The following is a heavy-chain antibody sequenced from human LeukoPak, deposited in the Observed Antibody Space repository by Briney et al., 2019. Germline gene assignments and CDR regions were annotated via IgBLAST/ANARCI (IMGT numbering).Heavy chain of an antibody. V-gene: IGHV1-46*01. J-gene: IGHJ4*02. CDR3: ARVVAAAGSDY. Sequence: ASVKVSCKASGYTFTSYYMHWVRQAPGQGLEWMGIINPSGGSTSYAQKFQGRVTMTRDMSTSTVYMELSSLRSDDTAVYYCARVVAAAGSDYWGQGTLVTVSS. CDR1: GYTFTSYY. D-gene: IGHD6-13*01. CDR2: INPSGGST.